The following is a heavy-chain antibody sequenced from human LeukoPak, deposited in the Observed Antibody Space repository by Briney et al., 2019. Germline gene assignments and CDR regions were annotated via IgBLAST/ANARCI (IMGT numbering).Heavy chain of an antibody. CDR2: ISGSGGST. Sequence: GGSLRLSCAASGFTFSSYGMSWVRQAPGKGLEWVSGISGSGGSTYYADSVKGRFTISRDNSKNTLYLRMNSLRAEDTAVYYCAKDRAPAAGDDAFDIWGQGTMVTVSS. CDR1: GFTFSSYG. J-gene: IGHJ3*02. D-gene: IGHD2-2*01. CDR3: AKDRAPAAGDDAFDI. V-gene: IGHV3-23*01.